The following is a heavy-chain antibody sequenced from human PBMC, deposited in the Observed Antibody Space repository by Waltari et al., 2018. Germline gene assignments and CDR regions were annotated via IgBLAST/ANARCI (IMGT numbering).Heavy chain of an antibody. CDR3: TRVDNYYVDY. CDR2: SRNKAYSYTT. J-gene: IGHJ4*02. CDR1: GFIFNDHY. Sequence: EVQLVESGGGLVQPGGSLKLSCAASGFIFNDHYMDWVRQAPGKGLEWVGRSRNKAYSYTTEYAASVKGRFTISRDDSKNSLYLQMNSLKTEDTAVYYCTRVDNYYVDYWGQGTLVTVSS. V-gene: IGHV3-72*01.